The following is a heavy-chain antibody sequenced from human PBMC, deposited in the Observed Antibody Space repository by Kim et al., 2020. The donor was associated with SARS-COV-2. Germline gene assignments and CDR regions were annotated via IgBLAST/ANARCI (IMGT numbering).Heavy chain of an antibody. CDR3: AREGYSSSWEFDY. J-gene: IGHJ4*02. Sequence: SETLSLTCTVSGGSISSGDYYWSWIRQPPGKGLEWIGYIYYSGSTYYNPSLKSRVTISVDTSKNQFSLKLSSVTAADTAVYYCAREGYSSSWEFDYWGQGTLVTVSS. CDR2: IYYSGST. V-gene: IGHV4-30-4*01. D-gene: IGHD6-13*01. CDR1: GGSISSGDYY.